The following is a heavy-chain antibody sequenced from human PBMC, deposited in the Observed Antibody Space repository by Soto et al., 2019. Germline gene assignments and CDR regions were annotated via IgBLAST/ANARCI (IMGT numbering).Heavy chain of an antibody. CDR2: IYSGVST. V-gene: IGHV3-66*01. CDR1: GFTVSSNY. CDR3: ARGWWAHFDY. D-gene: IGHD2-15*01. J-gene: IGHJ4*02. Sequence: EVQLVESGGGLVQPGGSLRLSCAASGFTVSSNYMNWVRQAPGKGLEWVSVIYSGVSTYYAVSVKGRFTISRDNSKNTLYLQMNTLRAEDTAVYYCARGWWAHFDYWGQGTLVTVSS.